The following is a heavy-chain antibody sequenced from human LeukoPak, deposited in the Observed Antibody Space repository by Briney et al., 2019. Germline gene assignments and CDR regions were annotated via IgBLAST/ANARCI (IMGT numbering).Heavy chain of an antibody. CDR3: ARDQGYSGYDYFDY. CDR2: INPNSGDT. CDR1: GYTFTGYY. Sequence: GSVKVSCKASGYTFTGYYMHWVRQAPGQRLEWMGWINPNSGDTNYAQKFQGRVTMTRDTSISTAYMELSRLRSDDTAVYYCARDQGYSGYDYFDYWGQGTLVTVSS. D-gene: IGHD5-12*01. V-gene: IGHV1-2*02. J-gene: IGHJ4*02.